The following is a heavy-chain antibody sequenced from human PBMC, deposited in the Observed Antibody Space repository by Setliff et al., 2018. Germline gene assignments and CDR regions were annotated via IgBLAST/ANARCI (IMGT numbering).Heavy chain of an antibody. Sequence: PSETLSLTCTVSGGSISSGDYYWSWIRQPPGKGLEWIAYIYHSGSAYYNPSLKSRVTMSVDTSKNQFSLKLSSVTAADTAVYYCAGGLYYHDSSGYPWYFDYWGQGTLVTVS. D-gene: IGHD3-22*01. CDR1: GGSISSGDYY. CDR3: AGGLYYHDSSGYPWYFDY. V-gene: IGHV4-30-4*08. CDR2: IYHSGSA. J-gene: IGHJ4*02.